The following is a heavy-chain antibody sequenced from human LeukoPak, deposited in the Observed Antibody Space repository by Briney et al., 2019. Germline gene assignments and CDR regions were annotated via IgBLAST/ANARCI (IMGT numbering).Heavy chain of an antibody. CDR2: INPSLHIP. Sequence: ASVKVSCKASGYTFSNYCMHWVRQAPGQGLEWLGIINPSLHIPIYAQTFQGRVTITADESTSTAYMELSSLRSEDTAVYYCARGDVLRYFDWTGRFDPWGQGTLVTVSS. CDR1: GYTFSNYC. V-gene: IGHV1-46*01. D-gene: IGHD3-9*01. CDR3: ARGDVLRYFDWTGRFDP. J-gene: IGHJ5*02.